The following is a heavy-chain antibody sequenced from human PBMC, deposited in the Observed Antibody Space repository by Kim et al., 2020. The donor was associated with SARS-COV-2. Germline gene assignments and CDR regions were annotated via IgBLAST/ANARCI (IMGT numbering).Heavy chain of an antibody. D-gene: IGHD1-1*01. J-gene: IGHJ3*02. CDR1: GFSFSDYS. V-gene: IGHV3-11*01. CDR3: ARDWNYDAFDI. Sequence: AGSLRLSCAASGFSFSDYSMNWIRQAPGKGLEWISYISFSGTAIKYADSVKGRFTISRDNAKNSLYLLMNNLTAGDTALYYCARDWNYDAFDIWGQGTMV. CDR2: ISFSGTAI.